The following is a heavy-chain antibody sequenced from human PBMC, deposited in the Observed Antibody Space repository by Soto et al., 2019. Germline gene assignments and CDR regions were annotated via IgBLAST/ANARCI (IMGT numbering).Heavy chain of an antibody. CDR1: GFPVRSYE. V-gene: IGHV3-48*03. D-gene: IGHD3-22*01. Sequence: GGSLRLSCAASGFPVRSYEMNWVRQAPGKGQEWVSYISSSGSTIYYADSVKGRFTISRDNAKNSLYLQMNSLRAEDTAVYYGARNRGADSSGYSRTNRFDPWGKGTRVT. J-gene: IGHJ5*02. CDR3: ARNRGADSSGYSRTNRFDP. CDR2: ISSSGSTI.